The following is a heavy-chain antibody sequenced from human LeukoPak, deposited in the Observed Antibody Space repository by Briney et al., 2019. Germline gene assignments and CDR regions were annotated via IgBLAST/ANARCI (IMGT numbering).Heavy chain of an antibody. CDR2: INHSGST. D-gene: IGHD3-3*01. CDR1: GGSFSGYY. CDR3: ARAPPYYDSWSGYGPGYFDL. J-gene: IGHJ2*01. V-gene: IGHV4-34*01. Sequence: SETLSLTCAVYGGSFSGYYWSWIRQPPGKGLEWIGEINHSGSTNYNPSLKSRVTISVDTSKNQFSLKLSSVTAADTAVYYCARAPPYYDSWSGYGPGYFDLWGRGTLVTVSS.